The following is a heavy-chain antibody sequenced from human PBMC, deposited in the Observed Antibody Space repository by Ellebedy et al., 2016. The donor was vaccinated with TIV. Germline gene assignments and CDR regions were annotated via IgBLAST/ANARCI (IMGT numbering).Heavy chain of an antibody. Sequence: GESLKISCAASGFTFDNHAMHWVRQTPGIGLDWVAIISYDGSHRYYADSVKGRFTISRDIYKNTLYLQMNSLRAEDTAVYYCAREHMTSTGSPLDYWGQGTLVTVSS. D-gene: IGHD1-1*01. CDR3: AREHMTSTGSPLDY. J-gene: IGHJ4*02. CDR1: GFTFDNHA. V-gene: IGHV3-30-3*01. CDR2: ISYDGSHR.